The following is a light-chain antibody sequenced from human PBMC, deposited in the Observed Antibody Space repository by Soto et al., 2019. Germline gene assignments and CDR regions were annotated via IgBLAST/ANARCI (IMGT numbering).Light chain of an antibody. Sequence: DVQLTQSPSSLSASVGDRVIITCRASRGVGRWLAWYQQKPEKDPKSLIYATSTLQSSVPSRFNGSGSGTHFSLTISSLQPEDVATYYSQQYGSFPPTFGRGTKVEI. J-gene: IGKJ1*01. CDR3: QQYGSFPPT. CDR1: RGVGRW. V-gene: IGKV1D-16*01. CDR2: ATS.